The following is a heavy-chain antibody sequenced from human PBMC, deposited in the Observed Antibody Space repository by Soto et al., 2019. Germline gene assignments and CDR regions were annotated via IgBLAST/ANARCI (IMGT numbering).Heavy chain of an antibody. J-gene: IGHJ4*02. CDR3: AKDLEYKQRLAAFDY. V-gene: IGHV3-30*18. CDR2: ISYDGSNK. CDR1: GFTFSSYG. Sequence: GGSLRLSCVACGFTFSSYGMHWVRQAPGTGLEWVAVISYDGSNKYYADPVKGRFTISRDNSKNTLYLQMTSLRAEDTAVYYCAKDLEYKQRLAAFDYWGQGTLVTVSS. D-gene: IGHD6-19*01.